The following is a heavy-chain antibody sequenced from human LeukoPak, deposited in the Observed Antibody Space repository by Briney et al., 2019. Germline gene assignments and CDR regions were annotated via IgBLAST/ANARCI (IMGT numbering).Heavy chain of an antibody. CDR3: ARGWALYYYYYMDV. CDR1: GFTFDDYG. Sequence: PGGSLRLSCEASGFTFDDYGMSWVRHAPGKGLEWVSGINWNGGSTGYADSVKGRFTISRDNAKNSLYLQMNSLRAEDTALYYCARGWALYYYYYMDVWGKGTTVTVSS. CDR2: INWNGGST. D-gene: IGHD6-19*01. J-gene: IGHJ6*03. V-gene: IGHV3-20*04.